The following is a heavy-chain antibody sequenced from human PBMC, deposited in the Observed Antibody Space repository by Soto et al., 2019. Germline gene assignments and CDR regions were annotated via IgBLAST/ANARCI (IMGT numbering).Heavy chain of an antibody. CDR2: SFYSGST. J-gene: IGHJ6*02. CDR1: GGSISSYY. D-gene: IGHD3-9*01. Sequence: SETLSLPCTVSGGSISSYYWSWIRQPPGKGLEWIGYSFYSGSTKYNPSLKSRATISVDTSKTHFSLNLSSVTAADTAVYYCARDKGRYDSGMDVWGQGTTGTVSS. V-gene: IGHV4-59*01. CDR3: ARDKGRYDSGMDV.